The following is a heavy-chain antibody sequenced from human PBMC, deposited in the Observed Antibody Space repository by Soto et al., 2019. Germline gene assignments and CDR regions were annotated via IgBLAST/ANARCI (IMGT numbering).Heavy chain of an antibody. J-gene: IGHJ6*02. CDR1: GFTFSNYW. D-gene: IGHD5-12*01. V-gene: IGHV3-74*01. Sequence: GGSLRLSCAASGFTFSNYWMHWVRQPPGEGLVWVSRINSDGSTTNNADSVKGRFTISRDNAKNTLHLQMNSLRAEDTAVYYCAKVKYSGYDGGGYYYYGLDVWGQGTTVTVSS. CDR2: INSDGSTT. CDR3: AKVKYSGYDGGGYYYYGLDV.